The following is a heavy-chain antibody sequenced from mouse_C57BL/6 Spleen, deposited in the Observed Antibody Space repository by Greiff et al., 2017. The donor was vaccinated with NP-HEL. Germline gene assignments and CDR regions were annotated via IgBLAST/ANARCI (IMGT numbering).Heavy chain of an antibody. CDR3: ARDKGLYYGNDRYFDV. Sequence: DVMLVESGGGLVKPGGSLKLSCAASGFTFSSYAMSWVRQTPEKRLEWVATISDGGSYTYYPDNVKGRFTISRDNAKNNLYLQMSHLKSEDTAMYYCARDKGLYYGNDRYFDVWGTGTTVTVSS. V-gene: IGHV5-4*01. CDR2: ISDGGSYT. D-gene: IGHD2-2*01. CDR1: GFTFSSYA. J-gene: IGHJ1*03.